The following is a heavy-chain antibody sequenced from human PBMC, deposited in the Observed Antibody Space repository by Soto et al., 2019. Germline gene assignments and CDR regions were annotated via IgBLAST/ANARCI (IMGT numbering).Heavy chain of an antibody. J-gene: IGHJ4*03. D-gene: IGHD6-19*01. CDR3: ARVHVMVVAGSTFDY. CDR1: GDSISSGSY. Sequence: SETLSLTCTVSGDSISSGSYWGWIRQPPGEGPEWIASIYHGGTTFYNPSLKSRISISVDASKNQFSLRLTSVTAADTATYYCARVHVMVVAGSTFDYWGPGTLVTVSS. CDR2: IYHGGTT. V-gene: IGHV4-38-2*02.